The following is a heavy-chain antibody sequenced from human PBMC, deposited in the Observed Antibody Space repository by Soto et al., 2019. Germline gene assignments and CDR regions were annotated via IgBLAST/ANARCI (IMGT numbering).Heavy chain of an antibody. J-gene: IGHJ4*02. D-gene: IGHD3-16*01. CDR1: GYTFTSYG. Sequence: QVQLVQSGAEVKKPGASVKVSCKASGYTFTSYGISWVRQAPGQGLEWMGWISAYNGNTNYAQKLQGRVTMTTDTSTSTAYMELRSLRSDDTAVYYCARGPLGWRRLLPPSLRGGYVYWGQGTLVTVSS. CDR2: ISAYNGNT. V-gene: IGHV1-18*01. CDR3: ARGPLGWRRLLPPSLRGGYVY.